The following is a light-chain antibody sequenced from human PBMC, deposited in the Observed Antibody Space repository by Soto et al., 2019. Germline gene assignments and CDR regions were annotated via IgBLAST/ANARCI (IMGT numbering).Light chain of an antibody. CDR2: DVS. CDR3: CSYAGSSVV. J-gene: IGLJ2*01. Sequence: QSALTQPRSVSGSPGQSVTISCPGTSSDVGGYNYVSWYQQHPGKAPKLMIYDVSERPSGVPDRFSGSKSGNTASRTISRLQAEDEADYCCCSYAGSSVVFGGGTKLTVL. V-gene: IGLV2-11*01. CDR1: SSDVGGYNY.